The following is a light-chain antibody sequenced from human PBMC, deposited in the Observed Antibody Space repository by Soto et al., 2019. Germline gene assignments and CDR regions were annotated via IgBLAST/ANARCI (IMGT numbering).Light chain of an antibody. CDR1: SSDVGTYNF. V-gene: IGLV2-8*01. CDR3: NSYAGNNYWV. CDR2: EVS. J-gene: IGLJ3*02. Sequence: QSVLTQPPSASGSPGQSVAISCTGSSSDVGTYNFVSWYQQHPGKAPKLIIYEVSQRPSGVPDRFSGSKSGNTASLTVSGLQTEDEADYYCNSYAGNNYWVFGGGTKLTVL.